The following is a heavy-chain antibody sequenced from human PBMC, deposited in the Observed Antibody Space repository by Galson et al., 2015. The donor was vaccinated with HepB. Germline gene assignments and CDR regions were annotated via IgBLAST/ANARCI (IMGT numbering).Heavy chain of an antibody. Sequence: SLRLSCAVSGFTFSSHSMNWVRQAPGQGLEWVSYITGSSSGISYADSAKGRFAISRDNAKNSLYLQMNSLRAEDTAVYYCARDLGWAFGYWGQGTLVTVSS. CDR1: GFTFSSHS. CDR2: ITGSSSGI. CDR3: ARDLGWAFGY. J-gene: IGHJ4*02. D-gene: IGHD7-27*01. V-gene: IGHV3-48*01.